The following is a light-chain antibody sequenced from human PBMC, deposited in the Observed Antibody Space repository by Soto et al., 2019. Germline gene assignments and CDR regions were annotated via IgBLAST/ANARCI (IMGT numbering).Light chain of an antibody. V-gene: IGKV2-30*02. CDR2: EVS. J-gene: IGKJ1*01. Sequence: DVVMTQSPLSLPVTLGQPASISCRSSQSLIHSDGSTYLSWFQQRPGQSPRRLIYEVSDRDSEVSDRFSGSGSGTDFTLKISRVEAEDVGVYYCVQGTHWPWTFGQGTEVEIK. CDR3: VQGTHWPWT. CDR1: QSLIHSDGSTY.